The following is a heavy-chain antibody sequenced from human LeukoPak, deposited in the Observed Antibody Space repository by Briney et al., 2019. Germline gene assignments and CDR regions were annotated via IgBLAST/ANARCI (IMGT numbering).Heavy chain of an antibody. Sequence: PSETLSLTCAVYGGSFSGYYWSWVRQPPGKGLEWIGEINHSGSTNYNPSLKSRVTISVDTSKNQFSLKLSSVTAADTAVYYCARGVRVVRGVLKYFQHWGQGTLVTVSS. CDR3: ARGVRVVRGVLKYFQH. CDR1: GGSFSGYY. J-gene: IGHJ1*01. CDR2: INHSGST. D-gene: IGHD3-10*01. V-gene: IGHV4-34*01.